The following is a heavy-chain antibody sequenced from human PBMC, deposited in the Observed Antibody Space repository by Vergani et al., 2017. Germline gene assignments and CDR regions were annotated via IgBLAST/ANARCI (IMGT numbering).Heavy chain of an antibody. J-gene: IGHJ2*01. Sequence: LVESGGGLVQPGRSLRLSCSGSGFTLGDYAMTWVRQAPGKGLEWVAFIWSKPYGGTTEYAASVKGRFTISRDNAKNSLYLQMNSLRAEDTALYYCVKDIAASGNYWYFDLWGRGTLVTVSS. V-gene: IGHV3-49*04. CDR2: IWSKPYGGTT. CDR3: VKDIAASGNYWYFDL. CDR1: GFTLGDYA. D-gene: IGHD6-13*01.